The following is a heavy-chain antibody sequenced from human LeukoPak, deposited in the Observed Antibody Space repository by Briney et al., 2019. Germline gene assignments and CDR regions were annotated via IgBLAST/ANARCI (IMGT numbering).Heavy chain of an antibody. D-gene: IGHD6-19*01. Sequence: GASVKVSCKASGGTFSSYAISWVRQAPGQGLEWMGGIIPIFGTANYAQKFQGRVTITADESTSTAYMELSSLRSEDTAVYYCAAHEQWLVLGGGWFDPWGQGTLVTVSS. CDR3: AAHEQWLVLGGGWFDP. CDR1: GGTFSSYA. V-gene: IGHV1-69*13. CDR2: IIPIFGTA. J-gene: IGHJ5*02.